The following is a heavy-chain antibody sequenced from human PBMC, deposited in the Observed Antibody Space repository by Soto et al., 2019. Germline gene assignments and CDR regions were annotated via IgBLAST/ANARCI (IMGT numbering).Heavy chain of an antibody. CDR1: GFTFSSYG. Sequence: GGSLRLSCAASGFTFSSYGMHWVRQAPGKGLEWVGRIRSKANSYATAYAASVKGRFTISRDDSKNTAYLQMNSLKTEDTAVYYCTRPGIAVAGTGDFDYWGQGTLVTVSS. J-gene: IGHJ4*02. V-gene: IGHV3-73*01. CDR2: IRSKANSYAT. D-gene: IGHD6-19*01. CDR3: TRPGIAVAGTGDFDY.